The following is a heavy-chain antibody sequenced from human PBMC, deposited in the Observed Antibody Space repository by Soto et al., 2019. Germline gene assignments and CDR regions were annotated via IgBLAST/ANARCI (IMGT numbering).Heavy chain of an antibody. CDR1: GGSFSAYY. CDR2: IDHSGST. Sequence: SETLSLTCAVSGGSFSAYYWTWIRQPPGRGLEWIGEIDHSGSTNYNPSLEGRVTMSIDTAKNRFSLNVTSATAADTAVYYCVRGLRYSGMDVWGQGTTVTVYS. D-gene: IGHD2-15*01. CDR3: VRGLRYSGMDV. V-gene: IGHV4-34*01. J-gene: IGHJ6*02.